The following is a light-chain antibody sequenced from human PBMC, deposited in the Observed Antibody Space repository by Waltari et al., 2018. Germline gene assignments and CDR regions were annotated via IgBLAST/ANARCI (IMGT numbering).Light chain of an antibody. Sequence: QSVLAQPPSASGTPGQRVIISCSGSWSTIDYRFVYWYQQFPGTAPKVLIQRNSQRPSGVPDRFSGSKSGTSASLAISGLRPEDEADYYCAAWDGTLSAVAFGGGTKLTVL. CDR2: RNS. CDR3: AAWDGTLSAVA. V-gene: IGLV1-47*01. J-gene: IGLJ2*01. CDR1: WSTIDYRF.